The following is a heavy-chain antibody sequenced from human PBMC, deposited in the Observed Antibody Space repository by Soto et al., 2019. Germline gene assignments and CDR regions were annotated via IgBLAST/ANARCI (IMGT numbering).Heavy chain of an antibody. D-gene: IGHD3-10*01. Sequence: EVQLVESGGGLVQPGGSLRLSCEASGFTVSSNYMSWVRQAPGKGLQWVSILYSDGTTYYADSVKGRFTISRDNSKNTLYLQMNSLRAEDTAVYYCARWTRGIDQWGQGTLVTVSS. V-gene: IGHV3-66*01. J-gene: IGHJ5*02. CDR2: LYSDGTT. CDR3: ARWTRGIDQ. CDR1: GFTVSSNY.